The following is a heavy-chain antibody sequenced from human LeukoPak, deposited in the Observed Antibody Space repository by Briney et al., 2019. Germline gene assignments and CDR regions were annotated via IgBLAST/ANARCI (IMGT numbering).Heavy chain of an antibody. J-gene: IGHJ4*02. D-gene: IGHD3-3*01. V-gene: IGHV1-46*03. CDR2: INPSGGST. CDR3: ARSSAYYDFRSGYYNPFDY. CDR1: GYTFTSYY. Sequence: ASVEVSCKASGYTFTSYYMHWVRQARGQGLEWMGIINPSGGSTSYAQKFQGRVTMTRDTSTSTVYMELSSLRSEDTAVYYCARSSAYYDFRSGYYNPFDYWGQGTLVTVSS.